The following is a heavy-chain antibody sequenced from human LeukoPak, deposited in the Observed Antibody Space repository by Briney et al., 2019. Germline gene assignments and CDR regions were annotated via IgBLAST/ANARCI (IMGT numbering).Heavy chain of an antibody. J-gene: IGHJ4*02. Sequence: GGSLRLSCAASGFTFSSYGMHWVRQAPGKGLEWVAVIWYDGSNKYYADSVKGRFTISRDNSKNTLYLQMNSLRAEDTAVYYCARGVAAGTFFKGLTHYFDYWGQGTLVTVSS. CDR3: ARGVAAGTFFKGLTHYFDY. V-gene: IGHV3-33*01. CDR1: GFTFSSYG. D-gene: IGHD6-13*01. CDR2: IWYDGSNK.